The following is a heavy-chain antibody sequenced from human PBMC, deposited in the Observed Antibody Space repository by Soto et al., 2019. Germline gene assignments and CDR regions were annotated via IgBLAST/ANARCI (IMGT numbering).Heavy chain of an antibody. D-gene: IGHD2-2*01. J-gene: IGHJ5*02. V-gene: IGHV5-10-1*01. CDR2: IDPRDSYA. CDR3: ARLFCSTTTCDSWFDP. Sequence: GESLKIACTGFGYTFTTFWISWVHQMPGKGLEWMGRIDPRDSYANYSPSFQGHVTISLDKSISTAYLQWGSLKASDTAMYYCARLFCSTTTCDSWFDPWGQGALVTVSS. CDR1: GYTFTTFW.